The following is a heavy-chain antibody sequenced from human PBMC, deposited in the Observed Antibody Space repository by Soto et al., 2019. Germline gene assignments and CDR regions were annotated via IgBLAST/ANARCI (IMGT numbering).Heavy chain of an antibody. Sequence: PSETLSLTCTVSGGSVSSGSYYWSWIRQPPGKGLEWIGYIYYSGSTNYNPSLKSRVTISVDTSKNQFSLKLSSVTAADTAVYYCARVETLPSDVNDAFDIWGQGTMVTVSS. J-gene: IGHJ3*02. CDR1: GGSVSSGSYY. V-gene: IGHV4-61*01. CDR2: IYYSGST. CDR3: ARVETLPSDVNDAFDI.